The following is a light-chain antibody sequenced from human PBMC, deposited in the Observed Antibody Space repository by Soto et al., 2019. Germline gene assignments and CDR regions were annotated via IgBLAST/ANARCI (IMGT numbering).Light chain of an antibody. J-gene: IGKJ1*01. Sequence: DIVLTQSPGTLYLSPGERANLSCRASQSASNHYLAWYQQKPGQAPRLLIYGASNRATGIPDRFSGSGSGTDFTLTISRLEPEDFAVYYCQQYGSSGTVGQGTKVDIK. CDR1: QSASNHY. CDR3: QQYGSSGT. CDR2: GAS. V-gene: IGKV3-20*01.